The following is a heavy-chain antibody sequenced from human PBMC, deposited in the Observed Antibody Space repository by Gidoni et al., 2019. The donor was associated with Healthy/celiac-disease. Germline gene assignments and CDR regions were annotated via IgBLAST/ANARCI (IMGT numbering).Heavy chain of an antibody. V-gene: IGHV3-9*01. D-gene: IGHD2-15*01. Sequence: EVQLVASGGGLVQPGRSLRLSCAASGFTFDDYAMHWVRQAPGKGLEWVSGISWNSGSIGYADSVKGRFTISRDNAKNSLYLQMNSLRAEDTALYYCAKAPSLVVDRRPIDYWGQGTLVTVSS. CDR3: AKAPSLVVDRRPIDY. CDR1: GFTFDDYA. CDR2: ISWNSGSI. J-gene: IGHJ4*02.